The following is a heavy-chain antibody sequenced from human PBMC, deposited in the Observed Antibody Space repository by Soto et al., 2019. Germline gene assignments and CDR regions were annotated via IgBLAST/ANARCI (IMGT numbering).Heavy chain of an antibody. CDR1: GFTFSSYA. CDR2: ISYDGSNK. CDR3: ARSGLVVAGTNDAFDI. Sequence: LRLSCAASGFTFSSYAMHWVRQAPGKGLEWVAVISYDGSNKYYADSVKGRFTISRDNSKNTLYLQMNSLRAEDTAVYYCARSGLVVAGTNDAFDIWGQGTMVTVSS. D-gene: IGHD2-15*01. V-gene: IGHV3-30-3*01. J-gene: IGHJ3*02.